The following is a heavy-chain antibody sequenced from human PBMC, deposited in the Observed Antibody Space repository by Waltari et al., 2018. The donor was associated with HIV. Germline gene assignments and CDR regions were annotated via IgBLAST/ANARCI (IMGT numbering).Heavy chain of an antibody. CDR2: ISWRSGNI. J-gene: IGHJ5*02. V-gene: IGHV3-9*01. CDR3: ARGPMYKWFDP. D-gene: IGHD3-10*02. Sequence: EVQLVESGGDLVQPGGSLRLSCAASGFRFDDYAMHWVRQAPGKGLEWVSGISWRSGNIADADSVRGRFTISRDNAKNSLYLRMNSLRPDDTGFYYCARGPMYKWFDPWGQGTLVTVSS. CDR1: GFRFDDYA.